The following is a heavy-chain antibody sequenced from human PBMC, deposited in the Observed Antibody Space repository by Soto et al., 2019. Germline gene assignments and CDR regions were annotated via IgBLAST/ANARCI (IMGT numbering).Heavy chain of an antibody. V-gene: IGHV3-23*01. D-gene: IGHD2-2*01. CDR1: GFTFSSYA. CDR2: ISVSGDRT. Sequence: GGSLRLSCAASGFTFSSYAMCWVRQAPGKGLEWVSSISVSGDRTFYADSVKGRFTISRDNFRNTLHLQMNSLRAEDTAVYYCEKDGDSITSNKTLDYWGQGTLVTVYS. CDR3: EKDGDSITSNKTLDY. J-gene: IGHJ4*02.